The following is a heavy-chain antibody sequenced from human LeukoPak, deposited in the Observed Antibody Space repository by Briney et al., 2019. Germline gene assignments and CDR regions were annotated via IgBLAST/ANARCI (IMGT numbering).Heavy chain of an antibody. D-gene: IGHD3-22*01. CDR3: ARGNWGSSGYYYDDSDYAFDI. V-gene: IGHV4-39*07. CDR2: IYYSGST. CDR1: GGSISSSSYY. Sequence: SETLSLTCTVSGGSISSSSYYWGWIRQPPGKGLEWIGSIYYSGSTYYNPSLKSRVTISVDTSKNQFSLKLSSVTAADTAVYYCARGNWGSSGYYYDDSDYAFDIWGQGTMVTVSS. J-gene: IGHJ3*02.